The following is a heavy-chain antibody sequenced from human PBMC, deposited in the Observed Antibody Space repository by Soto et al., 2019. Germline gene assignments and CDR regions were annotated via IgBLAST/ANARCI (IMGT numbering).Heavy chain of an antibody. CDR3: ASRGYSNYVTWFDP. V-gene: IGHV3-48*01. CDR1: GFTFSSYS. Sequence: EVQLVESGGGLVQPGGSLRLSCAASGFTFSSYSMNWVRQAPGKGLEWVSYISSSSSTIYYADSVKGRFTISRDNAKNSLYLQMNSLRAEDTAVYYCASRGYSNYVTWFDPWGQGTLVTVSS. J-gene: IGHJ5*02. D-gene: IGHD4-4*01. CDR2: ISSSSSTI.